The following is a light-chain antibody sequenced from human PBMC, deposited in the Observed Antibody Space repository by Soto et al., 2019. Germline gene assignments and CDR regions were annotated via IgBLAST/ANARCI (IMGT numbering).Light chain of an antibody. J-gene: IGKJ1*01. CDR3: MQGTRWPRT. CDR2: KVS. Sequence: DVVMTQSPLSLPVTLGQPASISCRSSQSLVHSDGNTYLNWLHQRPGQSPRRLISKVSNRESGVRDRFSGSGSGADFTLKISRVEAEDVGLVYCMQGTRWPRTFGQGTKVEIK. CDR1: QSLVHSDGNTY. V-gene: IGKV2-30*02.